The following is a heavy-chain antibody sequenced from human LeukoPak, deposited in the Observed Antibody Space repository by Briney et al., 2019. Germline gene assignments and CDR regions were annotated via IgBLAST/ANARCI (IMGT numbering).Heavy chain of an antibody. Sequence: ASVKVSCKASGGTFSSYAISWVRQAPGQGLEWMGGIIPIFGTANYAQKFQGRVTITADESTSTAYMELSSLRSEDTAVYYCARALYCSGGSCYSAYYFDYWGQGTLVTVSS. J-gene: IGHJ4*02. V-gene: IGHV1-69*13. CDR1: GGTFSSYA. CDR3: ARALYCSGGSCYSAYYFDY. D-gene: IGHD2-15*01. CDR2: IIPIFGTA.